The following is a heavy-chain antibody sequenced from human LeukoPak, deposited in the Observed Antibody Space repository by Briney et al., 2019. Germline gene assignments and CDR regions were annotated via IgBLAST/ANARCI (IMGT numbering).Heavy chain of an antibody. J-gene: IGHJ4*02. CDR1: GFTFSSYN. V-gene: IGHV3-21*01. Sequence: GGSLRLSCVASGFTFSSYNMNWVRQAPGKGLEWVSCISDRSNYIYYADSVKGRFIISRDNAKNSLYLELNSLRAEDTAVYHCVRDSDTYGDHTTRRFDSWGQGTLVTVSS. CDR2: ISDRSNYI. D-gene: IGHD4-17*01. CDR3: VRDSDTYGDHTTRRFDS.